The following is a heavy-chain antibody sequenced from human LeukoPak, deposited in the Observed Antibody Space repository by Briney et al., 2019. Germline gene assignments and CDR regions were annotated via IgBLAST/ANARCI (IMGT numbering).Heavy chain of an antibody. CDR1: GGTFSSYA. D-gene: IGHD3-22*01. V-gene: IGHV1-69*04. Sequence: EASVKVSCKASGGTFSSYAISWVRQAPGQGLEWMGRIIPILGIANYAQKFQGRVTITADKSTSTAYMELSSLRSEDTAVYYCAREQAPYYDSSGYNYWGQGTLVTVSS. CDR3: AREQAPYYDSSGYNY. J-gene: IGHJ4*02. CDR2: IIPILGIA.